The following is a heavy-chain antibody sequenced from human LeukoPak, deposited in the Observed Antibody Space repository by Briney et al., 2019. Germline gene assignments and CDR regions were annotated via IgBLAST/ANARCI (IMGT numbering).Heavy chain of an antibody. CDR1: GFTFSTYW. J-gene: IGHJ4*02. Sequence: GGSLRLSCAASGFTFSTYWMTWVRQAPGKGLEWLAKIKEDGSEKYYVDSVKGRCTISRDNAKNSLYLQMDSLRAEDTAVYYCARGGSLYSDQWGQGTLVTVSS. V-gene: IGHV3-7*04. D-gene: IGHD3-16*01. CDR2: IKEDGSEK. CDR3: ARGGSLYSDQ.